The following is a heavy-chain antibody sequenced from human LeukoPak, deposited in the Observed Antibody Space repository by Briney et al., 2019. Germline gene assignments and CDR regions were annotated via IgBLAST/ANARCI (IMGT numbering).Heavy chain of an antibody. D-gene: IGHD3-10*01. V-gene: IGHV4-4*07. Sequence: SETLSLTCTVSGGSISSYYWSRIRQPAGKGLGWIGRLYTSGSTNYNPSLKSRFTMSVDTSKNQFSLKLSSVTAADTAVYYCARSQGAFTMVRGTAFDIWGQGTMVTVSS. CDR2: LYTSGST. CDR1: GGSISSYY. J-gene: IGHJ3*02. CDR3: ARSQGAFTMVRGTAFDI.